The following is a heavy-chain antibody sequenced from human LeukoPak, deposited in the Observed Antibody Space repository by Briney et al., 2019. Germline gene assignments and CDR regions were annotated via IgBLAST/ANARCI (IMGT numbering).Heavy chain of an antibody. D-gene: IGHD6-6*01. CDR1: GYTFTSYY. CDR2: INPNSGGT. V-gene: IGHV1-2*02. Sequence: ASVKVSCKASGYTFTSYYMHWVRQAPGQGLEWMGWINPNSGGTNYAQKFQGRVTMTRDTSISTAYMELSRLRSDDAAVYYCARDLGSSSSDAFDIWGQGTMVTVSS. J-gene: IGHJ3*02. CDR3: ARDLGSSSSDAFDI.